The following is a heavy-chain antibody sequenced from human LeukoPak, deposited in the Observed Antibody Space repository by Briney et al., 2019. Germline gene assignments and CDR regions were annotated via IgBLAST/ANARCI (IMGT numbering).Heavy chain of an antibody. Sequence: GGSLRLSGAASGFTVSSNYMSWVRQAPGKGLEWVSSISSSSDYIYYADSVKGRFTISRDNAKNSLYLQMNTLRTEDTAVYYCARASYDVLTGWGQGTLVAVSS. D-gene: IGHD3-9*01. CDR2: ISSSSDYI. CDR1: GFTVSSNY. J-gene: IGHJ4*02. V-gene: IGHV3-21*06. CDR3: ARASYDVLTG.